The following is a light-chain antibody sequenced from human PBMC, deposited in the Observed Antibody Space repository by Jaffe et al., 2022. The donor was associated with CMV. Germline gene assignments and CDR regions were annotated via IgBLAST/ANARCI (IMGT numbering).Light chain of an antibody. J-gene: IGKJ4*01. CDR2: AAS. Sequence: AIRMTQSPSSFSASTGDRVTITCRASQGISSYLAWYQQKPGKAPKLLIYAASTLQSGVPSRFSGSGSGTDFTLTISCLQSEDFATYYCQQYYSYSSGLTFGGGTKVEIK. CDR1: QGISSY. V-gene: IGKV1-8*01. CDR3: QQYYSYSSGLT.